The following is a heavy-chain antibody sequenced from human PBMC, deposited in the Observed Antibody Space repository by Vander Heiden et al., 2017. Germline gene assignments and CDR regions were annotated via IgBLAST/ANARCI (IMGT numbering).Heavy chain of an antibody. V-gene: IGHV3-23*01. Sequence: EVQLLESGGGLVQPGGSLRLSCAASGFTFRGYAMSWVRQAPGKGLEWVSAISGSGGSTYYADSVKGRFTISRDNSKNTLYLQMNSLRAEDTAVYYCSGLGYCSGGSCSYGYWGQGTLVTVSS. CDR1: GFTFRGYA. J-gene: IGHJ4*02. D-gene: IGHD2-15*01. CDR3: SGLGYCSGGSCSYGY. CDR2: ISGSGGST.